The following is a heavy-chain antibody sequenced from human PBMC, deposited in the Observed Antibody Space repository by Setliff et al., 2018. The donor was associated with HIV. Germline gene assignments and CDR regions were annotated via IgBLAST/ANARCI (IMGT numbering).Heavy chain of an antibody. J-gene: IGHJ5*02. CDR3: ARGVVVAATRWFDP. CDR1: GGSISSGNYY. V-gene: IGHV4-61*02. D-gene: IGHD2-15*01. CDR2: IYISGST. Sequence: SETLSLTCTVSGGSISSGNYYWNWIRQPAGKGLEWIGRIYISGSTNYNPSLESRVTISLDTSKNQFSLKLSSVTAADTAVYYCARGVVVAATRWFDPWGQGTLVTVST.